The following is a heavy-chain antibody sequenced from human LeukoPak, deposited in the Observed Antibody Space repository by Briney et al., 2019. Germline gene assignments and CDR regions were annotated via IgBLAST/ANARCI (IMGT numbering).Heavy chain of an antibody. V-gene: IGHV1-8*01. Sequence: ASVKVSCKASGYTFTNYDINWVRQATGQGLEWMGWMNPNSGNTGYAQKFQDRVTMTRNTSISTAYMELSSLRSEDTAVYYCAREESCSGGSCYPQGWFDPWGQGTLVTVSS. CDR3: AREESCSGGSCYPQGWFDP. CDR1: GYTFTNYD. J-gene: IGHJ5*02. CDR2: MNPNSGNT. D-gene: IGHD2-15*01.